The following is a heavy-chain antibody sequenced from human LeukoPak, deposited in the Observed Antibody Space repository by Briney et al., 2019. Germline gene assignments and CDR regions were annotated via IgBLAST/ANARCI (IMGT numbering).Heavy chain of an antibody. V-gene: IGHV4-39*01. CDR3: ARPLLRVPTDAFDI. CDR1: GGSISSSSYY. CDR2: IYYSGST. Sequence: PSETLSLTCTVSGGSISSSSYYWGWIRQPPGKGLEWIVSIYYSGSTYYNPSLKSRVTISVDTSKNQFSLKLSSVTAADTAVYYCARPLLRVPTDAFDIWGQGTMVTVSS. D-gene: IGHD3-3*01. J-gene: IGHJ3*02.